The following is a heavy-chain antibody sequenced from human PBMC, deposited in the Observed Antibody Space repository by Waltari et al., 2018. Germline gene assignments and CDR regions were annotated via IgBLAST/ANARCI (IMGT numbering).Heavy chain of an antibody. CDR1: GFTFSSYS. D-gene: IGHD1-26*01. J-gene: IGHJ4*02. CDR2: ISATRSSI. V-gene: IGHV3-48*04. CDR3: ARLGVSHFDY. Sequence: EILVVESGGGLVQPGGSLRLSCAASGFTFSSYSMPWVRQAPGKGLGWGSYISATRSSIYYADSLKSRFTISRDNAKNSLYLQMNSLRAEDTALYYCARLGVSHFDYWGQGTLVTVSS.